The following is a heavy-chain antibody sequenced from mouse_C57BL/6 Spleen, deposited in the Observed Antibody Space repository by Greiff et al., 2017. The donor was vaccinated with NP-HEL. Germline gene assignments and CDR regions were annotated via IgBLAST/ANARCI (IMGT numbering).Heavy chain of an antibody. CDR3: TIGYYVSRRSMDY. V-gene: IGHV1-15*01. Sequence: VKLMESGAELVRPGASVTLSCKASGYTFTDYEMHWVKQTPVRGLEWIGAIDPETGGTAYNQKFKGKAILTADKSSSTAYMELRSLTSEDSAIYYRTIGYYVSRRSMDYGGQGTSVTVSS. CDR1: GYTFTDYE. D-gene: IGHD1-1*01. J-gene: IGHJ4*01. CDR2: IDPETGGT.